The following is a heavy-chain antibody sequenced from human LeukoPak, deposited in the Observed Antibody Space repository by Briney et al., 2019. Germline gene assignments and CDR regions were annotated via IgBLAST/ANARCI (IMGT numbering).Heavy chain of an antibody. V-gene: IGHV1-2*02. CDR3: ARDLTHYYDSSGYYVQDY. Sequence: GSSVKVSCKASGYTFTGYYMHWVRQAPGQGLEWMGWINPNSGGTNYAQKFQGRVTMTRDTSISTAYMELSRLRSDDTAVYYCARDLTHYYDSSGYYVQDYWGQGTLVTVSS. CDR1: GYTFTGYY. D-gene: IGHD3-22*01. CDR2: INPNSGGT. J-gene: IGHJ4*02.